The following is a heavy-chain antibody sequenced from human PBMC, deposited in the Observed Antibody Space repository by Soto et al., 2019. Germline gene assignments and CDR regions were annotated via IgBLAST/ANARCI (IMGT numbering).Heavy chain of an antibody. CDR3: TTAGWQQLVWVGYGMDV. D-gene: IGHD6-13*01. V-gene: IGHV3-15*07. Sequence: EVQLVESGGGLVKPGGSLRLSCAASGFTFSNAWMNWVRQAPGKGLEWVGRIKSKTDGGTTDYAAPVKGRFTISRDDSKNTLYLQMNRLKTEDTAVYYCTTAGWQQLVWVGYGMDVWGQGTTVTVSS. J-gene: IGHJ6*02. CDR1: GFTFSNAW. CDR2: IKSKTDGGTT.